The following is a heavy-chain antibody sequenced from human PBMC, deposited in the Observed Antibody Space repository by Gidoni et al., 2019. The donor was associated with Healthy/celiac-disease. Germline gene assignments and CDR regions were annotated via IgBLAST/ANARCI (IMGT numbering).Heavy chain of an antibody. CDR2: ISYDGSNK. V-gene: IGHV3-30-3*01. CDR1: GFTLSSYA. J-gene: IGHJ4*02. D-gene: IGHD3-3*01. Sequence: QVQLVESGGGVVQPGRSLRLSCAASGFTLSSYAMHWVRQAPGKGLEWSAVISYDGSNKYDAGSVKGRFTISRDNSKNTLYLQMNSLRAEDTAVYYFARGADYDFWSGYYSPILFDYWGQGTLVTVSS. CDR3: ARGADYDFWSGYYSPILFDY.